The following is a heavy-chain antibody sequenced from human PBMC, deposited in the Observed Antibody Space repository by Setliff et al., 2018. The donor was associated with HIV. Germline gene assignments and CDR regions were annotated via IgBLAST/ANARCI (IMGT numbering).Heavy chain of an antibody. CDR2: IYHSGSR. Sequence: SETLSLTCTVSGGSISSGNYYWNRIRQHPGKGLEWIGYIYHSGSRYYNPSLRSRVTISVDTSKNQFSLKLTSVTVADTAVYYCARGDIVVVGLDYWGQGTLVTVSS. D-gene: IGHD2-21*01. CDR1: GGSISSGNYY. CDR3: ARGDIVVVGLDY. J-gene: IGHJ4*02. V-gene: IGHV4-31*03.